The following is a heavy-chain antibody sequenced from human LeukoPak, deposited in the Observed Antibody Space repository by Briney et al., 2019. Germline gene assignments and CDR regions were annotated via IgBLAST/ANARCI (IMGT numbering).Heavy chain of an antibody. CDR2: IYHSGST. V-gene: IGHV4-38-2*02. D-gene: IGHD2-2*01. CDR1: GYSISSGYY. J-gene: IGHJ5*02. Sequence: SETLSLTCTVSGYSISSGYYWGWIRQPPGKGLEWIGSIYHSGSTYYNPSLKSRVTISVDTSKNQFSLKLSSVTAADTAVYYCARVGSRQYQLLFSRRSGYNWFDPWGQGTLVTVSS. CDR3: ARVGSRQYQLLFSRRSGYNWFDP.